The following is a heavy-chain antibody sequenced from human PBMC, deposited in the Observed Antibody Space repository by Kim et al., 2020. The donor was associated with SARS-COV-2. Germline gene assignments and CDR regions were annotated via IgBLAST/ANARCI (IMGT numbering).Heavy chain of an antibody. Sequence: GGSLRLSCAASGFTFSSYAMSWVRQAPGKGLEWVSAISGSGGSTYYADSVKGRFTISRDNSKNTLYLQMNSLRAEDTAVYYCAKDMRERYNWNYGAFDIWGQGTMVTVSS. D-gene: IGHD1-7*01. CDR2: ISGSGGST. J-gene: IGHJ3*02. CDR1: GFTFSSYA. CDR3: AKDMRERYNWNYGAFDI. V-gene: IGHV3-23*01.